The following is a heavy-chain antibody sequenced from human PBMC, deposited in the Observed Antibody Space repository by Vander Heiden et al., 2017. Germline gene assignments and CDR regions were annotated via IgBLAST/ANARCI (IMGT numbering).Heavy chain of an antibody. V-gene: IGHV4-31*03. Sequence: QMQLQESGPGLVKPSQTLSLTCTVSGGSISSGGYYWSWFRQHPGKGLEWIGYIYYSGSTYYNPSLKSRVTISVDTSKNQFSLKLSSVTAADTAVYYCARVRSRRDSSGYYPSWGYYGMDVWGQETTVTVSS. CDR1: GGSISSGGYY. D-gene: IGHD3-22*01. CDR2: IYYSGST. CDR3: ARVRSRRDSSGYYPSWGYYGMDV. J-gene: IGHJ6*02.